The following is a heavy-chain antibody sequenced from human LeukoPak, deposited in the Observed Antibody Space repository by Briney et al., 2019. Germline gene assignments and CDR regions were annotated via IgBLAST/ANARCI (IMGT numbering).Heavy chain of an antibody. D-gene: IGHD2-15*01. J-gene: IGHJ3*02. CDR3: ARDYCSGGSCYTNDAFDI. CDR1: GFTFSSYS. CDR2: ISSSSSYI. V-gene: IGHV3-21*01. Sequence: GGSLRLSCAASGFTFSSYSMNWGRQAPGKGLEWVSSISSSSSYIYYADSVKGRFTISRDNAKNSLYLQMNSLRAEDTAVYYCARDYCSGGSCYTNDAFDIWGQGTMVTVSS.